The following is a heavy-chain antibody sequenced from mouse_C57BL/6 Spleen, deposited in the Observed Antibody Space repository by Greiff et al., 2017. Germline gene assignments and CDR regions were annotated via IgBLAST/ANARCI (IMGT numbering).Heavy chain of an antibody. D-gene: IGHD4-1*01. CDR1: GYTITSYW. V-gene: IGHV1-74*01. Sequence: VQLQQPGAELVKPGASVKVSCKASGYTITSYWMHWVKQRPGQGLEWIGRIHPSDSDTNYTPKFKGKATLTVDKSSSTAYMQLRSLTAEDAAVYYCAIFSGGYYFDYWGQGTSLTVSS. CDR2: IHPSDSDT. CDR3: AIFSGGYYFDY. J-gene: IGHJ2*02.